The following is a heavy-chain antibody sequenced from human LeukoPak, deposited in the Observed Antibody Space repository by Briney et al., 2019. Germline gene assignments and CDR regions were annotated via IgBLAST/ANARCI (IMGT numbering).Heavy chain of an antibody. CDR1: GFTFSNAW. CDR2: IKSKTDGGTT. D-gene: IGHD3-9*01. J-gene: IGHJ3*02. CDR3: TTKNENVSRYFDWSDAFDI. Sequence: PGGSLRLSCAASGFTFSNAWMSWVRQAPGKGLEWVGRIKSKTDGGTTDYAAPVKGRFTISRDDSKNTLYLQMNSLKTEDTAVYYCTTKNENVSRYFDWSDAFDIWGQGTMVTVSS. V-gene: IGHV3-15*01.